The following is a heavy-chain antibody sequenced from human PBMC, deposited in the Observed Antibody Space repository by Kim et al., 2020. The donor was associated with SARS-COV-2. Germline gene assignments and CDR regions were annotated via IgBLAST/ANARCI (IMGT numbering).Heavy chain of an antibody. CDR3: ARERLSSNGMDV. J-gene: IGHJ6*02. D-gene: IGHD6-6*01. V-gene: IGHV3-48*04. Sequence: YYADSVKGRFTISRDNAKNSLYLQMNSLRAEDTAVYYCARERLSSNGMDVWGQGTTVTVSS.